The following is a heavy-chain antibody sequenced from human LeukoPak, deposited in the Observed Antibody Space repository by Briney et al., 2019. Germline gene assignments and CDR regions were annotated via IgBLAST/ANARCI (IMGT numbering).Heavy chain of an antibody. Sequence: SETLSLTCTVSGGSISSSSYYWGWIRQPPGKGLEWIGSIYYSGSTYYNPSLKSRVTISVDTSNNQFSLELRSVTAADTAVYYCARRGHSSSSGGFDYWGQGTLVTVSS. CDR3: ARRGHSSSSGGFDY. CDR2: IYYSGST. D-gene: IGHD6-6*01. V-gene: IGHV4-39*01. CDR1: GGSISSSSYY. J-gene: IGHJ4*02.